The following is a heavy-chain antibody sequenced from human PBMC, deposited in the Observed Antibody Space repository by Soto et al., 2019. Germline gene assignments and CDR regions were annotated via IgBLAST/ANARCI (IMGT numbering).Heavy chain of an antibody. CDR1: GFNFNAHV. CDR2: ISFTGDSR. J-gene: IGHJ6*02. Sequence: GGSLRLSCAASGFNFNAHVMNWVRQAPEKGLEWVSIISFTGDSRYYADTVKDRFTISRDNSQNTLYLQMNSLRAEDTAVYYCAKKSCSSPGCPYGMDVWGQGTTVTVSS. D-gene: IGHD2-2*01. V-gene: IGHV3-23*01. CDR3: AKKSCSSPGCPYGMDV.